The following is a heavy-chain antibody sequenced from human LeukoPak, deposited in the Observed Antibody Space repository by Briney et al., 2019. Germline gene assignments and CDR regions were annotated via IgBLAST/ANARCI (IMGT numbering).Heavy chain of an antibody. CDR2: ITPIIDVS. J-gene: IGHJ5*02. D-gene: IGHD1-26*01. CDR3: ARVNLRGSQYYWFDP. Sequence: ASVKVSCKASGGTLNSHIFTWVRQAPGHGLEWMGKITPIIDVSKYAQKFQGRLTITADKSTATVYMELSGLKSEDTAVYYCARVNLRGSQYYWFDPWGQGTLVIVSS. V-gene: IGHV1-69*02. CDR1: GGTLNSHI.